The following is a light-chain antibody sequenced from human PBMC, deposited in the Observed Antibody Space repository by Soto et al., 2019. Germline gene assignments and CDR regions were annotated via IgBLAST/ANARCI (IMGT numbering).Light chain of an antibody. Sequence: EIVSTQSPGTLSLSPGERATLSCRASQSVSSIYLAWYQQKPGQPPRLLIYGASSRATGIPDTFSGSGSGTDFTLTISRLEPEDFAVYYCQQYDRSSYTFGQGTKLEIK. J-gene: IGKJ2*01. V-gene: IGKV3-20*01. CDR1: QSVSSIY. CDR3: QQYDRSSYT. CDR2: GAS.